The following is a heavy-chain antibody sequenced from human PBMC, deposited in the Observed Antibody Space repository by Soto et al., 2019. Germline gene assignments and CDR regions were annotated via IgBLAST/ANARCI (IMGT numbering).Heavy chain of an antibody. CDR3: ARGGQDFWSGPFDY. V-gene: IGHV4-4*07. D-gene: IGHD3-3*01. CDR2: IDNSGST. Sequence: CNWIRQPAGKGLEWIGRIDNSGSTNYNPSLKSRITMSADTSRNQFSLKLNSVTAADTAVYYCARGGQDFWSGPFDYWGQGALVTVSS. J-gene: IGHJ4*02.